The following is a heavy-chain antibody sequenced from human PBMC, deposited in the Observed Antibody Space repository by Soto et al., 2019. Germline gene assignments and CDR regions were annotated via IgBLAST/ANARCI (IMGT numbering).Heavy chain of an antibody. CDR2: INPNSGGT. CDR1: GYTFTGYY. D-gene: IGHD1-26*01. CDR3: ARSPPGGSYYYGMGV. V-gene: IGHV1-2*04. J-gene: IGHJ6*02. Sequence: GASVKVSCKASGYTFTGYYMHWVRQAPGQGLEWMGWINPNSGGTNYAQKFQGWVTMTRDTSISTAYMELSRLRSDDTAVYYCARSPPGGSYYYGMGVWGQGTTVTVSS.